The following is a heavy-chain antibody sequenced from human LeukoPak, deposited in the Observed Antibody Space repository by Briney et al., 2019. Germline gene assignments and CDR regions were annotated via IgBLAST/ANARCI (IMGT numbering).Heavy chain of an antibody. V-gene: IGHV3-23*01. CDR1: GFTFSSYG. CDR3: AKSQGYYES. CDR2: IGVGGTT. Sequence: GSLRLSCVASGFTFSSYGMNWVRQAPGKGLEWVSGIGVGGTTYYADSVKGRFTISRDTSKNTLYLQMNSLRAEDTAVYYCAKSQGYYESWGQGTLVTVSS. D-gene: IGHD3-22*01. J-gene: IGHJ5*02.